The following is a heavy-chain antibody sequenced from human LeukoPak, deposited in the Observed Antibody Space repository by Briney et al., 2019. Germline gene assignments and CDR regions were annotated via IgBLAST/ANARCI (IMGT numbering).Heavy chain of an antibody. CDR1: GFIFDDYA. Sequence: GGSLRLSCAASGFIFDDYAMHWVRHAPGKGLEWVSGISWNSGSIGYADSVEGRFTISRDNAKNSLFLQMNSLRAEDTALYYCAKVWPNHLPYLDYWGQGTLVTVSS. D-gene: IGHD1-14*01. V-gene: IGHV3-9*01. CDR2: ISWNSGSI. J-gene: IGHJ4*02. CDR3: AKVWPNHLPYLDY.